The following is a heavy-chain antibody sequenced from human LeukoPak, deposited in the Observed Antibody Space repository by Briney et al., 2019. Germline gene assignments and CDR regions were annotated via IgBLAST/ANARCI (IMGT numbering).Heavy chain of an antibody. J-gene: IGHJ4*02. V-gene: IGHV4-59*01. CDR2: IYYSGST. CDR1: GGSISSYY. CDR3: ARSPSGYYYRPFDY. D-gene: IGHD3-22*01. Sequence: SETLSLTCTVSGGSISSYYWSWIRQPPGKGLEWIGYIYYSGSTNYNPSLKSRVTISVDTSKNQFSLKLSSVTAADTAVYYCARSPSGYYYRPFDYWGQGTLVTVSS.